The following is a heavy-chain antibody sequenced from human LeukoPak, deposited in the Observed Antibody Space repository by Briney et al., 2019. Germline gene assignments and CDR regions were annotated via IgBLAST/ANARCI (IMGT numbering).Heavy chain of an antibody. D-gene: IGHD2-15*01. CDR2: IYSGGST. Sequence: GGSLRLSCAASGFTVSSNYMSWVRQAPGKGLEWVSVIYSGGSTYYADSVKGRFTISRDNSKNTLYLQMNSLRAEDTAVYYCAREGYCSGGSCWRYFQHWGQGTLVTVSP. V-gene: IGHV3-66*02. J-gene: IGHJ1*01. CDR3: AREGYCSGGSCWRYFQH. CDR1: GFTVSSNY.